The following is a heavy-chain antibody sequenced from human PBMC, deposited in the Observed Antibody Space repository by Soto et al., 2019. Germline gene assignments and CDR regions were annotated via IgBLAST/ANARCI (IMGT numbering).Heavy chain of an antibody. CDR2: IYYSGST. CDR3: ARTTYYYDSSGYYYVSSWFDP. D-gene: IGHD3-22*01. Sequence: KPSETLSLTCTVSGGSISSSSYYWGWIRQPPGKGLEWIGSIYYSGSTYYNPSLKSRVTISVDTSKNQFSLKLSSVTAADTAVYYCARTTYYYDSSGYYYVSSWFDPWGQGTLVTVSS. CDR1: GGSISSSSYY. J-gene: IGHJ5*02. V-gene: IGHV4-39*01.